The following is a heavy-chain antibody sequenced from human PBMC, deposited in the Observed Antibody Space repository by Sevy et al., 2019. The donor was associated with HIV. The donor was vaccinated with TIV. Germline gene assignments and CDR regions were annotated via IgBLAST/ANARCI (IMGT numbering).Heavy chain of an antibody. Sequence: SETLSLTCTVSGGSISSYYWSWIRQPPGKGLEWIGYIYYSGSTNYNPSLKSRVTISVDTSKNQFSLKLSSVTAADTAVYYCARGGGGYSNYGSGAWFDPWGQRTLVTVSS. V-gene: IGHV4-59*01. D-gene: IGHD4-4*01. J-gene: IGHJ5*02. CDR1: GGSISSYY. CDR3: ARGGGGYSNYGSGAWFDP. CDR2: IYYSGST.